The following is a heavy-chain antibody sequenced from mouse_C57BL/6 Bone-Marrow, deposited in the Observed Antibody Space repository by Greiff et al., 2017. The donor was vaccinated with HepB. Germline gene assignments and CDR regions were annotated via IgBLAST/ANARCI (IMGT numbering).Heavy chain of an antibody. CDR1: EYEFPSHD. J-gene: IGHJ3*01. CDR2: INSDGGST. D-gene: IGHD1-1*01. CDR3: ARPFLTSAWFAY. Sequence: DVMLVESGGGLVQPGESLKLSCESNEYEFPSHDMSWVRKTPEKRLELVAAINSDGGSTYYPDTMERRFIISRDNTKKNLYLQMSSLRSEDTALYYCARPFLTSAWFAYWGQGTLVTVSA. V-gene: IGHV5-2*01.